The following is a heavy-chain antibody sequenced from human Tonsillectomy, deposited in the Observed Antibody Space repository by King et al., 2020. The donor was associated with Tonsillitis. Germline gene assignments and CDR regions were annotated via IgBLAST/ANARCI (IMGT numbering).Heavy chain of an antibody. J-gene: IGHJ4*02. CDR1: GFTFSSHS. V-gene: IGHV3-33*05. Sequence: AQLVQSGGGVVQPGRSLRLSCAASGFTFSSHSMHWVRQAPGKGLEWVALISYDGSRTYYEDSVKGRFTISRDDSNNTLYLQMTNLRTEDTAVYYCARERLWSSGWGIDYWGQGTLVTVSS. CDR3: ARERLWSSGWGIDY. D-gene: IGHD6-19*01. CDR2: ISYDGSRT.